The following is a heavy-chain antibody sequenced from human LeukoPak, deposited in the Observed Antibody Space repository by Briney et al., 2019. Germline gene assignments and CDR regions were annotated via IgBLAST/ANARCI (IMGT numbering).Heavy chain of an antibody. CDR1: GYTFTGYY. Sequence: GASVKVSCKASGYTFTGYYMHWVRQAPGQGLEWMGWINPNSGGTNYAQKFQGRVTMTRSISLNTAYMELSSLRSEDTAVYFCGRVQSGSLLRYGMDVWGQGTTVTVSS. J-gene: IGHJ6*02. CDR3: GRVQSGSLLRYGMDV. V-gene: IGHV1-2*02. CDR2: INPNSGGT. D-gene: IGHD3-10*01.